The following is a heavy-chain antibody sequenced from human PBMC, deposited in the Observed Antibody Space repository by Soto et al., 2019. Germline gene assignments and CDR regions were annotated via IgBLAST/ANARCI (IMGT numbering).Heavy chain of an antibody. CDR2: IKPKSEGETA. J-gene: IGHJ4*02. CDR3: ATVPYGSGPT. V-gene: IGHV3-15*07. Sequence: EMQLVQSGGGLVKPGGSLRLSCVASRFNFSAAWLNWIRQAPGKGLEWVGRIKPKSEGETADYTAPVRGRFTISRDDSQNTLHLQMDSLNTEDTDVYYCATVPYGSGPTWGLGVLVTVSS. D-gene: IGHD6-19*01. CDR1: RFNFSAAW.